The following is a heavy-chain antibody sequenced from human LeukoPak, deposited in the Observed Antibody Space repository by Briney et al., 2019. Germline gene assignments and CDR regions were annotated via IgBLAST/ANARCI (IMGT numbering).Heavy chain of an antibody. V-gene: IGHV1-18*01. CDR1: GYSFSSYS. J-gene: IGHJ5*02. CDR3: ARHRSRIVRGGDWFDP. D-gene: IGHD3-10*01. Sequence: GASVKVSCKASGYSFSSYSISWVRQAPGQGLEWMGWISAYSGNTNYAHKLQGRVTMTTDTSTSTAYMELRSLRSDDTAVYYCARHRSRIVRGGDWFDPWGQGTLVTVSS. CDR2: ISAYSGNT.